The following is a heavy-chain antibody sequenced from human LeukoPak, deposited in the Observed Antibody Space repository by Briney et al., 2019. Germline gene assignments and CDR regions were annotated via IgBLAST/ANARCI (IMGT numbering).Heavy chain of an antibody. V-gene: IGHV4-38-2*02. D-gene: IGHD3-10*01. CDR2: IYHSGST. CDR3: ASSGSYFQADY. J-gene: IGHJ4*02. Sequence: WETLSLTCTVSGYSISSGYCWGWIRQPPGKGLEWIGSIYHSGSTYYNPSLKSRVTISVHTSKNQFSLKLSSVTAADTAVYYCASSGSYFQADYWGRGTLVTVSS. CDR1: GYSISSGYC.